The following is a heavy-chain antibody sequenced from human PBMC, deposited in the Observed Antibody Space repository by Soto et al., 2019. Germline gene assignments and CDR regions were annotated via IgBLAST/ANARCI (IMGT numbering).Heavy chain of an antibody. D-gene: IGHD2-2*01. CDR3: ARAACSSTSCYNYYAYGMDV. Sequence: ASVKVSCKASGYTFTTYSMHWVRQAPGQRLEWMGWIHAGNGNTEHSQKFQGRVTITRDTSASTAYLELGRLRSEDTAVYYCARAACSSTSCYNYYAYGMDVWGQGTAVTVSS. CDR1: GYTFTTYS. J-gene: IGHJ6*02. V-gene: IGHV1-3*01. CDR2: IHAGNGNT.